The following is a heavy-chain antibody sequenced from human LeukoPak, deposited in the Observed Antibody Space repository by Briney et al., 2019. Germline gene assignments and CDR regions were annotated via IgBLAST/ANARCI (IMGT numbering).Heavy chain of an antibody. Sequence: GGSLRLSCAASGFTFSSNGMTWVRQAPGKGLEWVSAITSSGGNTYYADSVKGRFTISRDNAKNSLYLQMNSLRAEDTAVYYCAVAVAGQFDYWGQGTLVTVSS. V-gene: IGHV3-23*01. CDR2: ITSSGGNT. J-gene: IGHJ4*02. D-gene: IGHD6-19*01. CDR1: GFTFSSNG. CDR3: AVAVAGQFDY.